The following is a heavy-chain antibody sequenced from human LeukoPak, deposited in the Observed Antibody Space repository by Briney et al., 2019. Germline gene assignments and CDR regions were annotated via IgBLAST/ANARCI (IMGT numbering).Heavy chain of an antibody. CDR2: IYHNGGT. CDR3: ARDRRGYYDCSGYFDR. V-gene: IGHV4-61*03. J-gene: IGHJ4*02. D-gene: IGHD3-22*01. Sequence: SDTPSLTRTVSGDSIGVDNYYWSWIRQLPGKGKKWIGYIYHNGGTKYNPSLRSRVTMSVDTSKNHVSLKLGSVTAADTAVYYCARDRRGYYDCSGYFDRWGQGTLVTVSS. CDR1: GDSIGVDNYY.